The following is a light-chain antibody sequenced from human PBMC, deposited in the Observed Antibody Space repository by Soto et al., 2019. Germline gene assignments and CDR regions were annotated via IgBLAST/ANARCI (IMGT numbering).Light chain of an antibody. CDR2: SDN. Sequence: QSGLTQPTSASGTPGQRVTISCSGSSSNIGTYSVSWYQHFPGTAPRLLIYSDNQRPSGVPDRFSASKSGASASLAISGLQSEDEADFYCAAWDDSLNGCVFGTGTKVTVL. CDR3: AAWDDSLNGCV. V-gene: IGLV1-44*01. J-gene: IGLJ1*01. CDR1: SSNIGTYS.